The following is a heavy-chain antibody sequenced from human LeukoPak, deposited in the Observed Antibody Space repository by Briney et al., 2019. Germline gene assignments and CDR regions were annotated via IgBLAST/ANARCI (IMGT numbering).Heavy chain of an antibody. Sequence: GGSLRLSCAASGFTFDDYGMSWVRQAPGKGLEWVSAISGSGGSTYYADSVKGRFTISRDNSKNTLYLQMNSLRAEDTAVYYCAKGKQQFRVWVAFDIWGQGTMVTVSS. CDR1: GFTFDDYG. V-gene: IGHV3-23*01. CDR3: AKGKQQFRVWVAFDI. CDR2: ISGSGGST. D-gene: IGHD3-16*01. J-gene: IGHJ3*02.